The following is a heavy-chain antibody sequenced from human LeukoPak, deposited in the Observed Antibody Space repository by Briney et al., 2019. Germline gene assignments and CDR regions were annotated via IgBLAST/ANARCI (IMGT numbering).Heavy chain of an antibody. Sequence: PSETLSRTCTVSGGSISNYYWSWIRQPPGKGLEWIGYVYYSGSTNYNPSLKSRVTISVDTSENQFSLKLNSVTAADTAVYYCARGFSGYYSFDYWGQGTLVTVSS. J-gene: IGHJ4*02. CDR1: GGSISNYY. D-gene: IGHD3-22*01. CDR3: ARGFSGYYSFDY. CDR2: VYYSGST. V-gene: IGHV4-59*01.